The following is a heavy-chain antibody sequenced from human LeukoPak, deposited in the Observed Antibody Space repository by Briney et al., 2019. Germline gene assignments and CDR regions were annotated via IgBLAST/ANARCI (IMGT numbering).Heavy chain of an antibody. D-gene: IGHD6-13*01. CDR2: ISAYNGNT. CDR1: GYTFTSYG. Sequence: ASVKVSCKASGYTFTSYGISWVRRAPGQGLEWMGWISAYNGNTNYAQKLQGRVTMTTDTSTSTAYMELRSLRSDDTAVYYCARGEESSSWTYFDYWGQGTLVTVSS. CDR3: ARGEESSSWTYFDY. J-gene: IGHJ4*02. V-gene: IGHV1-18*01.